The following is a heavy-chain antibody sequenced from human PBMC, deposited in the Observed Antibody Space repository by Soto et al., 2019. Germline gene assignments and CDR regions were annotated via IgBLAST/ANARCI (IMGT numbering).Heavy chain of an antibody. CDR3: ARDRNQYYYDSSGYTHDAFDI. Sequence: QVQLVQSGAEVKKPGSSVKVSCKASGGTFSSYAISWVRQAPGQGLEWMGGIIPIFGTANYAQKFQGRVTITADEYTSTAYMELSSLRSEDTAVYYCARDRNQYYYDSSGYTHDAFDIWGQGTMVTVSS. J-gene: IGHJ3*02. CDR2: IIPIFGTA. V-gene: IGHV1-69*12. CDR1: GGTFSSYA. D-gene: IGHD3-22*01.